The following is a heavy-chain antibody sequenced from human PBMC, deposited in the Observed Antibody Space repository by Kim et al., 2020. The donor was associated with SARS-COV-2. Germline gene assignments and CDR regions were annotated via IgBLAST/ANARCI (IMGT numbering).Heavy chain of an antibody. J-gene: IGHJ6*02. Sequence: GGSLRLSCAASGFTFSSYSMNWVRQAPGKGLEWVSSISSSSSYIYYADSVKGRFTISRDNAKNSLYLQMNSLRAEDTAVYYCARAPVGARNYYYGMDVWGQGTTVTVSS. CDR2: ISSSSSYI. CDR3: ARAPVGARNYYYGMDV. V-gene: IGHV3-21*01. D-gene: IGHD1-26*01. CDR1: GFTFSSYS.